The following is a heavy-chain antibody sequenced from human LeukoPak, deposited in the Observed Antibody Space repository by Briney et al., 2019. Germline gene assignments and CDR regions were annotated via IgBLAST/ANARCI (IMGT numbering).Heavy chain of an antibody. J-gene: IGHJ4*02. CDR3: ARDLFYGGNSLDY. Sequence: PGGSLRLSCAASGFTFSSYSMNWVRQAPGKGLEWVSYISSSSSTIYYADSMKGRFTISRDNAKNSLYLQMNSLRAEDTAVYYCARDLFYGGNSLDYWGQGTLVTVSS. CDR2: ISSSSSTI. D-gene: IGHD4-23*01. V-gene: IGHV3-48*04. CDR1: GFTFSSYS.